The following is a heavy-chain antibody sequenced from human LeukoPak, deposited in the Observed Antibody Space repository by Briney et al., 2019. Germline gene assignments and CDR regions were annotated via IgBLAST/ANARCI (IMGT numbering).Heavy chain of an antibody. V-gene: IGHV1-2*02. CDR1: GYTFTGYY. D-gene: IGHD3-3*01. J-gene: IGHJ5*02. Sequence: ASVKVSCKASGYTFTGYYMHWVRQAPGQGLEWMGWINPNSGGTNYAQKFQGRVTMTRDTSISTAHMELSRLRADDTAVYYCASGPITIFGVVENWFDPWGQGTLVTVSS. CDR2: INPNSGGT. CDR3: ASGPITIFGVVENWFDP.